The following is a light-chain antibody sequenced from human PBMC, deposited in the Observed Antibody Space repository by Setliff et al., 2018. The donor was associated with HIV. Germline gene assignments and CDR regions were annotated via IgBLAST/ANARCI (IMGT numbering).Light chain of an antibody. Sequence: ALAQPRSVSGSPGQSVTFSCSGSSSDIGTYNYVSWYQQHPGKAPKLIISDVIRRPSGVPDRFSGSKSGNTASLTISGLQAEDEADYYCSSYTSSSTLPYVFGTGTKVTVL. CDR3: SSYTSSSTLPYV. J-gene: IGLJ1*01. CDR2: DVI. CDR1: SSDIGTYNY. V-gene: IGLV2-11*01.